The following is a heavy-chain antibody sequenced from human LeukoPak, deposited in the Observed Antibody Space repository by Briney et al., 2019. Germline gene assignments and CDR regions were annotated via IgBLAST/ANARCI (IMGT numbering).Heavy chain of an antibody. D-gene: IGHD6-13*01. V-gene: IGHV3-23*01. CDR2: ISGSGAYT. CDR3: AKDDGLAAAGTSFDY. Sequence: GGSLRLSCAASGFTFSNYAMSWVRQAPGKGLEWVSAISGSGAYTYYADSVKGRLTISRDNSKNTLYLQMNSLRAEDTAVYYCAKDDGLAAAGTSFDYWGQGILVTVSS. J-gene: IGHJ4*02. CDR1: GFTFSNYA.